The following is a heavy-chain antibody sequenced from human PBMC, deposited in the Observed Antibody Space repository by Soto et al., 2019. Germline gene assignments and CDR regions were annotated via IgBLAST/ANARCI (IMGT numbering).Heavy chain of an antibody. Sequence: QVQLVQSGAEVKKPGASVKVSCKASGYTFTGYYMHWVRQAPGQGLEWMGWINPNSGGTNYAQKFQGWVTMTRDTSISTAYMELSRLRSDDTAVYYCARDRSSTSYRGDAFDIWGQGTMVTVSS. J-gene: IGHJ3*02. CDR3: ARDRSSTSYRGDAFDI. D-gene: IGHD2-2*01. CDR1: GYTFTGYY. CDR2: INPNSGGT. V-gene: IGHV1-2*04.